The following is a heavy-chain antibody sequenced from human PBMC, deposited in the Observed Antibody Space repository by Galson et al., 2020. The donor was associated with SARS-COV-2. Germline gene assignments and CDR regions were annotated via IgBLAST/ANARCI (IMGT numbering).Heavy chain of an antibody. J-gene: IGHJ6*02. Sequence: NSGGSLRLSCAASGFTFSDYYMSWIRQAPGKGLEWVSYISSSGSTIYYADSVKGRFTISRDNAKNSLYLQMNSLRAEDTALYYCARDITVTTGTLGYYGMDVWGQGTTVTVSS. V-gene: IGHV3-11*01. CDR1: GFTFSDYY. CDR3: ARDITVTTGTLGYYGMDV. D-gene: IGHD4-17*01. CDR2: ISSSGSTI.